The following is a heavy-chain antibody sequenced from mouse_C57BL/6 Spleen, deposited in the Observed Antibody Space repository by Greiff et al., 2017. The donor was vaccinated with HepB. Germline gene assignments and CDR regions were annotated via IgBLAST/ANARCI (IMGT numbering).Heavy chain of an antibody. V-gene: IGHV5-4*01. D-gene: IGHD2-1*01. CDR1: GFTFSSYA. J-gene: IGHJ2*01. CDR2: ISDGGSYT. CDR3: AREGGNYGYYFDY. Sequence: EVKLVESGGGLVKPGGSLKLSCAASGFTFSSYAMSWVRQTPEKRLEWVATISDGGSYTYYPDNVKGRFTISRDNAKNNLYLQMSHLKSEDTAMYYCAREGGNYGYYFDYWGQGTTLTVSS.